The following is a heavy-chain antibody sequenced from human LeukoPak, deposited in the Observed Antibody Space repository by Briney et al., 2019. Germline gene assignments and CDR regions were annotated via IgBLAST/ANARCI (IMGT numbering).Heavy chain of an antibody. CDR2: INPNSGGT. D-gene: IGHD5-24*01. Sequence: ASVKVSCKASGYTFTGYYMHWVRQAPGQGLEWMGWINPNSGGTNYAQKFQGWVTMTRDTSISTAYMELSRLRSEDTAVYYCARLGGEMATITERNWGQGTLVTVSS. J-gene: IGHJ4*02. V-gene: IGHV1-2*04. CDR3: ARLGGEMATITERN. CDR1: GYTFTGYY.